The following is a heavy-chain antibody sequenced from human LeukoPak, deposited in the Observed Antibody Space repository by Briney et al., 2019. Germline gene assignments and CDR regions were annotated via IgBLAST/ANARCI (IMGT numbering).Heavy chain of an antibody. CDR2: MYYSGGT. CDR3: ARHLYGSETYYKAYFGS. D-gene: IGHD3-10*01. V-gene: IGHV4-59*08. J-gene: IGHJ4*02. Sequence: PSETLSLTCTVSGGSISGYYWSWIRQPPGKGLEWIGYMYYSGGTNYNPSLMSRVTVSVHTSKYQISLRLSSVTAADTAVYYCARHLYGSETYYKAYFGSWGQGTLVTVSS. CDR1: GGSISGYY.